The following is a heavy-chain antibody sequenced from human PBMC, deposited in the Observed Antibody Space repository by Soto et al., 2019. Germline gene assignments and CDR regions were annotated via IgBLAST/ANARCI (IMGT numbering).Heavy chain of an antibody. CDR3: ARIVVANWFDP. D-gene: IGHD2-21*01. Sequence: QVQLQESGPGLVKPSQTLSLTCTVSGGSISSGGYYWSWIRQHPGKGLEWIGYIYYSGSTYYNPSLKRXXTXSXXTSKNQFSLKLSSVTAADTAVYYCARIVVANWFDPWGQGTLVTVSS. J-gene: IGHJ5*02. CDR2: IYYSGST. V-gene: IGHV4-31*03. CDR1: GGSISSGGYY.